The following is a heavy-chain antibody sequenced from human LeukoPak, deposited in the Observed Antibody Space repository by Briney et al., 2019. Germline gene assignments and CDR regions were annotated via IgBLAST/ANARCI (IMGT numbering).Heavy chain of an antibody. CDR3: ARDKGIAVVGWFDP. Sequence: GGSLRLSCAASGFTFSSYSMNWVRQAPGKGLEWVSSISSSSSYIYYADSVKGRFTISRDNAKNSLYLQMNSLRAEDTAVYYCARDKGIAVVGWFDPWGQGTLVTVSS. J-gene: IGHJ5*02. CDR2: ISSSSSYI. V-gene: IGHV3-21*01. CDR1: GFTFSSYS. D-gene: IGHD6-19*01.